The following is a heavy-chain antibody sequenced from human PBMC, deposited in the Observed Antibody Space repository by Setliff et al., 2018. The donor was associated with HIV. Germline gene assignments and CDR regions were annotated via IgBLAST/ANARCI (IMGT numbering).Heavy chain of an antibody. CDR3: ARGANYYESNGYYDY. J-gene: IGHJ4*02. Sequence: PSKTLSLTCTVSGGSIRSGNYYCSWIRQHPGKGLEWIGNIYYSGSTYYNPSLKSRVTISVDTSKNQLFLKLSSVTAADTAVYYCARGANYYESNGYYDYWGQGTLVTVSS. CDR1: GGSIRSGNYY. V-gene: IGHV4-31*03. D-gene: IGHD3-22*01. CDR2: IYYSGST.